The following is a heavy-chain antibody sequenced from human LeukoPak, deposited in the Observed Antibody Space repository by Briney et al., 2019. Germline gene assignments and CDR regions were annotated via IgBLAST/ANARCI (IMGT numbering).Heavy chain of an antibody. D-gene: IGHD6-6*01. J-gene: IGHJ5*02. Sequence: SQTLSLTCAIAGDSVSSNSGAWNWIRQSPSRGLEWLGRTYYRSKWYYEYAESVKSRITVDADTSKNQFSLQLNSVTPEDTAVYHCASGLVRSGFDPWGQGTLVTVSS. CDR3: ASGLVRSGFDP. CDR2: TYYRSKWYY. V-gene: IGHV6-1*01. CDR1: GDSVSSNSGA.